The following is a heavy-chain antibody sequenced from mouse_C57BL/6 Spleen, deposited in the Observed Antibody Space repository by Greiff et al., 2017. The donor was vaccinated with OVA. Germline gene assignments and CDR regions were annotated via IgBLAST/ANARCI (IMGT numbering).Heavy chain of an antibody. J-gene: IGHJ1*03. D-gene: IGHD1-1*01. CDR1: GYTFTSYW. Sequence: VQLQQPGAELVMPGASVKLSCKASGYTFTSYWMHWVKQRPGQGLEWIGEIDPADSYTNYNQKFKGKSTLTVDKSSSTAYMQLSSLTSEDSAVYYCARSGDYGSSYPVVWGTGTTVTVSS. CDR2: IDPADSYT. CDR3: ARSGDYGSSYPVV. V-gene: IGHV1-69*01.